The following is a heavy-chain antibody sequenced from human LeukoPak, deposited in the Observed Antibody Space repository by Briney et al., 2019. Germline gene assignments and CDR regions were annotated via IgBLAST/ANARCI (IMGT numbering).Heavy chain of an antibody. CDR3: ASSRLWVPTY. CDR2: ISSSGSTI. Sequence: GGSLRLSCPPSGFTFSDYYMSWIRQAPGKGLEWVSYISSSGSTIYYADSVKGRFTISRDNAKNSLYLQMNSLRAEDTAVYYCASSRLWVPTYWGQGTLVTVSS. V-gene: IGHV3-11*04. CDR1: GFTFSDYY. D-gene: IGHD2-2*01. J-gene: IGHJ4*02.